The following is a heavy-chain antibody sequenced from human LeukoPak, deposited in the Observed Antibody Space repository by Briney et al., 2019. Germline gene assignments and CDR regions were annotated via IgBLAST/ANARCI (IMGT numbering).Heavy chain of an antibody. CDR1: EYTFTSYY. V-gene: IGHV1-46*01. CDR2: INPSGGST. J-gene: IGHJ6*03. Sequence: ASVKVSCKASEYTFTSYYMHWVRQAPGQGLEWMGIINPSGGSTSYAQKFQGRVTMTRDTSTSTVYMELSSLRSEDTAVYYCARSGYCSSTSCYHNYYMDVWGKGTTVTVSS. CDR3: ARSGYCSSTSCYHNYYMDV. D-gene: IGHD2-2*01.